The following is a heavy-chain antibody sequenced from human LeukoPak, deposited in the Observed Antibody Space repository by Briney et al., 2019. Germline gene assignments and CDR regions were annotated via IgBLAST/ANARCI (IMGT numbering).Heavy chain of an antibody. J-gene: IGHJ6*02. D-gene: IGHD6-6*01. CDR1: GGSISSSNW. CDR2: IYHSGGT. V-gene: IGHV4-4*02. Sequence: PSGTLSLTCAVSGGSISSSNWWSWVRQPPGKGLEWIGEIYHSGGTNYNPSLKSRVTISVDKSKNQFSLKLSSVTAADTAVYYCARYSSSYDYYYYYGMDVWGQGTTVTVSS. CDR3: ARYSSSYDYYYYYGMDV.